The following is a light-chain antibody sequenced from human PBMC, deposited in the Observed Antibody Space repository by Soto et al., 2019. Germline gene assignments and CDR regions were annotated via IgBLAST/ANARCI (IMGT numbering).Light chain of an antibody. CDR2: EVF. CDR3: SSYTTTSTFV. V-gene: IGLV2-14*01. Sequence: QSALTQPASVSGSPGQSITISCTGTSSDVGGYNYVSWYQQHPGKVPKLMIYEVFRRPSGVSNRFSGSKSGNTASLTISGLQAEDEADYYCSSYTTTSTFVFGGGTNLTVL. J-gene: IGLJ3*02. CDR1: SSDVGGYNY.